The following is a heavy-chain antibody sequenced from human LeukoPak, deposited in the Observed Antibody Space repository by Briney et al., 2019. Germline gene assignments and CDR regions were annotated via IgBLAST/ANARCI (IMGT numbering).Heavy chain of an antibody. CDR1: GFTFSSYA. Sequence: QPGGSLRLSCAASGFTFSSYAMSWVRQAPGKGLEWVSVISGRSGTTYYADSVKGRFTVSRDNSKNTLYLQMNSLRAEDTAVYYCAKSPGLSSNGWNYGDYWGQGTLVTVSS. CDR3: AKSPGLSSNGWNYGDY. J-gene: IGHJ4*02. D-gene: IGHD2-8*01. CDR2: ISGRSGTT. V-gene: IGHV3-23*01.